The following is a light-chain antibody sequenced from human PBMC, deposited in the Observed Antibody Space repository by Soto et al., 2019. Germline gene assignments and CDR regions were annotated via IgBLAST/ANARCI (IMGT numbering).Light chain of an antibody. V-gene: IGKV3-20*01. CDR2: GAS. CDR3: QQYGSPPPIT. Sequence: EIVLTPSPGTLSLSPGERATLSCRASQSVSSSYLAWYQQRPGQAPRLLIYGASSRAPGIPDRFSGSGSGTDFTLTISRLEPEDFAVYYCQQYGSPPPITFGQGTRLEIK. CDR1: QSVSSSY. J-gene: IGKJ5*01.